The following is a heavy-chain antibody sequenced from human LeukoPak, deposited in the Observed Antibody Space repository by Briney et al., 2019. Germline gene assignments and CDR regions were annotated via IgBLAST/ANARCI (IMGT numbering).Heavy chain of an antibody. Sequence: ASVKVSCKASGYTFTGYYMHWVRQAPGQGLEWMGWINPNSGGTNYAQKFQGRVTMTRDTSISTAYMELSRLRSDDTAVYYCARDLSGSYPDYYYHYMDVWGKGSTVTVSS. CDR2: INPNSGGT. J-gene: IGHJ6*03. D-gene: IGHD1-26*01. V-gene: IGHV1-2*02. CDR1: GYTFTGYY. CDR3: ARDLSGSYPDYYYHYMDV.